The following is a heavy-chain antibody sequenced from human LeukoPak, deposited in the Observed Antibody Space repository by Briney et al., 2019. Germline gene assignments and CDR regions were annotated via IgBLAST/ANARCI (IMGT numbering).Heavy chain of an antibody. CDR2: TSTTGNYI. CDR1: GFTFSSYS. Sequence: AGSMTLSCEASGFTFSSYSMDWVRPAQRKGRGWVSSTSTTGNYIYYADSVKVRFDVSRDNAKKSLYLQMNSLRAEDTPVYYCARGGGYCSSTSCDYFDSWGQGTLVTVSS. CDR3: ARGGGYCSSTSCDYFDS. D-gene: IGHD2-2*01. V-gene: IGHV3-21*01. J-gene: IGHJ4*02.